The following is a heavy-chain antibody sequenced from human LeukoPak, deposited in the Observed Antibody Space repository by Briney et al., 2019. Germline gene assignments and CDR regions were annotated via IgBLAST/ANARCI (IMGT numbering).Heavy chain of an antibody. D-gene: IGHD6-6*01. CDR3: ARWSGSVTARNYYYYMDV. V-gene: IGHV4-59*01. CDR2: ILYSGST. CDR1: GGSISTSY. Sequence: SETLSLTCTVSGGSISTSYWNWVRQPPGKGLEWIGYILYSGSTNYNPSLESRVTISVDTSKNQFSLKLTSVTAADTAVYYCARWSGSVTARNYYYYMDVWGEGTTVTVSS. J-gene: IGHJ6*03.